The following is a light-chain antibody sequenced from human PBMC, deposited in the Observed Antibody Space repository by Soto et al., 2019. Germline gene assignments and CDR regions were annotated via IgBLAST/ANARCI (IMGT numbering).Light chain of an antibody. Sequence: QAVVTQPASVSGSPGQPITLSCTGTSSDVGGHNYVSWYQQHPGKAPKLLIYDVSNRPSGVSDRFSGSKSGNTASLTISGLQAEDEADYYCSSYRSSSTPVVFGGGTKLTVL. CDR3: SSYRSSSTPVV. J-gene: IGLJ2*01. V-gene: IGLV2-14*03. CDR1: SSDVGGHNY. CDR2: DVS.